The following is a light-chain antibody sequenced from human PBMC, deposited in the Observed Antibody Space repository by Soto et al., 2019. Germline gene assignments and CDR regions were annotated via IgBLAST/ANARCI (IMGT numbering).Light chain of an antibody. V-gene: IGLV1-44*01. CDR3: AVWDDRLNGYV. J-gene: IGLJ1*01. CDR1: SSNIGSNT. CDR2: SND. Sequence: QSVLTQPPSASGTPGQRVTISCSGSSSNIGSNTVNWYQHLPGAAPKLLIQSNDQRPSGVPDRFSGSQSGTSASLAISGLQSEDEADYYCAVWDDRLNGYVFGTGTKVTVI.